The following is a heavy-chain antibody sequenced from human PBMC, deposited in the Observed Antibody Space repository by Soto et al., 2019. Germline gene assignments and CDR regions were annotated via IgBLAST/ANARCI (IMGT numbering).Heavy chain of an antibody. Sequence: GGSLRLSCAASGFTFSNAWMSWVRQAPGKGLEWVGRIKSKTDGGTTDYAAPVKVRFTISRDDSKNTLYLQMNSLKTEDTAVYSCTTDTSPRQQLEFDYWGQGTLVTVSS. CDR1: GFTFSNAW. V-gene: IGHV3-15*01. D-gene: IGHD6-13*01. CDR3: TTDTSPRQQLEFDY. J-gene: IGHJ4*02. CDR2: IKSKTDGGTT.